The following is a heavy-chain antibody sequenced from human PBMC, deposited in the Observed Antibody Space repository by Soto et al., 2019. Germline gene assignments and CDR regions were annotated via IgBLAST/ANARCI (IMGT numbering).Heavy chain of an antibody. CDR1: GYIFINYY. D-gene: IGHD6-13*01. V-gene: IGHV1-46*04. Sequence: QVQLVQSGAEVKKPGASVKLSCKTSGYIFINYYIHWVRQAPGQGLEWVALFNPKSGSTNYAQRWQGRVTVTSDTSTGTVYMELSSLIPEATAVYYCARDLAAADYWGQGTLVTVSS. CDR3: ARDLAAADY. J-gene: IGHJ4*02. CDR2: FNPKSGST.